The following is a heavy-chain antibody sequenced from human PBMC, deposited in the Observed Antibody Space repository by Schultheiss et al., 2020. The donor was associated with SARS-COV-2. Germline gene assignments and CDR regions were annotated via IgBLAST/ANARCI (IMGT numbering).Heavy chain of an antibody. CDR3: ASTSDIVVAVATA. V-gene: IGHV4-31*03. Sequence: SETLSLTCTVSGGSISSVGYYWGWIRQPPGKGLEWIGYIYYSGSTYYNPSLKSRVTISVDTSKNQFSLKLRSVTATDTAVYYCASTSDIVVAVATAWGQGTLVTVSS. D-gene: IGHD2-15*01. CDR1: GGSISSVGYY. CDR2: IYYSGST. J-gene: IGHJ1*01.